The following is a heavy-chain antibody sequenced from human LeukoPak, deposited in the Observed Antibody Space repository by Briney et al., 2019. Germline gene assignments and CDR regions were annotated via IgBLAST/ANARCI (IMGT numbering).Heavy chain of an antibody. CDR3: AGGYGSGSYFFY. Sequence: PSETLSLTCAVSGGSISSGGYSWSWIRQPPGKGLEWIGYIYHSGSTHYNPSLKSRVTISVDRSKNQFSLKLSSVTAADTAVYYCAGGYGSGSYFFYWGQGTLVTVSS. CDR2: IYHSGST. J-gene: IGHJ4*02. CDR1: GGSISSGGYS. D-gene: IGHD3-10*01. V-gene: IGHV4-30-2*01.